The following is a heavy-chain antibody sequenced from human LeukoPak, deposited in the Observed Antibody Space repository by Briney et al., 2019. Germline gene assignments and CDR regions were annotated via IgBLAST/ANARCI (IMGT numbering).Heavy chain of an antibody. J-gene: IGHJ4*02. D-gene: IGHD4-17*01. CDR2: INPSGGST. CDR3: ARDFKRWVTTLDY. V-gene: IGHV1-46*01. CDR1: GYTFTSYY. Sequence: ASVKVSCKASGYTFTSYYMHWVRQAPGQGIEWMGIINPSGGSTSYAQKFQGRVTMTRDTSISTAYMELSRLRSDDTAVYYCARDFKRWVTTLDYWGQGTLVTVSS.